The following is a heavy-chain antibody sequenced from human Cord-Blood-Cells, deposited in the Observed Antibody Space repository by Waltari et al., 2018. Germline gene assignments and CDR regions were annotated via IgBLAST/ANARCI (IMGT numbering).Heavy chain of an antibody. CDR3: ARLAVAGTGDAFDI. Sequence: QVQLQQWGAGLLKPSETLSLTCAVYGWSFSGYYWSWIRQPPGKGLEWIGEINHSGSTNYNPSLKSRVTISVDTSKNQFSLKLSSVTAADTAVYYCARLAVAGTGDAFDIWGQGTMVTDSS. V-gene: IGHV4-34*01. J-gene: IGHJ3*02. D-gene: IGHD6-19*01. CDR1: GWSFSGYY. CDR2: INHSGST.